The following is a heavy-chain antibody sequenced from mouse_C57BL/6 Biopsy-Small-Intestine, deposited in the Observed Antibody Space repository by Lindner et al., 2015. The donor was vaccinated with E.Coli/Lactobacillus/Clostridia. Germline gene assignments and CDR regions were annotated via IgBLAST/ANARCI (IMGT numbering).Heavy chain of an antibody. V-gene: IGHV1-18*01. CDR2: ISPISGVT. CDR3: AISVLSPANPNFDY. J-gene: IGHJ2*01. CDR1: GDIFTVHN. Sequence: VKVSCKAFGDIFTVHNMHWMRQAPGQGLEYMGLISPISGVTNYAQKFQGRVTLTRDTSISTAYMEVTRLTSDDTAVYYCAISVLSPANPNFDYWGQGTLVTVSS.